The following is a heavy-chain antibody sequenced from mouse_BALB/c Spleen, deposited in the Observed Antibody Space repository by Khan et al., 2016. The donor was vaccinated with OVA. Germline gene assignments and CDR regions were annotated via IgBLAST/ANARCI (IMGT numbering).Heavy chain of an antibody. V-gene: IGHV3-8*02. CDR1: GDSITTGY. J-gene: IGHJ3*01. Sequence: EVQLQESGPSLVKPSQTLSLTCSVTGDSITTGYWNWIRKFPGNKLEYMGYIIYTGYTYYNPSLKSRISITRHTSNNQYYLQLNYVTDEDTATYYCARSTYRYAFVYWGQGTLVTVPA. D-gene: IGHD2-14*01. CDR3: ARSTYRYAFVY. CDR2: IIYTGYT.